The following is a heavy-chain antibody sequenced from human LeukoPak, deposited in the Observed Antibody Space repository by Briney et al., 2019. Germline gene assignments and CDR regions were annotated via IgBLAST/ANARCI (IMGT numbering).Heavy chain of an antibody. Sequence: ASVKVSCKASGYTFTDYYMHWVRQAPGQGLEWMGWMNPNSGATNYAQNFQGRVTMTSDTSISTAYMELSRLTSDDTALYYCAPLTGDLPFDSWGQGTLVTVS. CDR2: MNPNSGAT. J-gene: IGHJ4*02. CDR1: GYTFTDYY. V-gene: IGHV1-2*02. D-gene: IGHD7-27*01. CDR3: APLTGDLPFDS.